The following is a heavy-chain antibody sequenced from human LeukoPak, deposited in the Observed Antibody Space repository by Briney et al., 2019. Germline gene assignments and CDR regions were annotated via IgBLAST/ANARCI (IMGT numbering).Heavy chain of an antibody. Sequence: GGSLRLSCAASGFTFSRNAMTWVRQAPGKGLEWVSAISGSGSDTYYADSVKGRFTISRDNSKNTVYLRMNSLRAEDTAIYYCAKDPWGSRGYFDYWGQGTLVTVSS. J-gene: IGHJ4*02. CDR3: AKDPWGSRGYFDY. CDR1: GFTFSRNA. CDR2: ISGSGSDT. V-gene: IGHV3-23*01. D-gene: IGHD7-27*01.